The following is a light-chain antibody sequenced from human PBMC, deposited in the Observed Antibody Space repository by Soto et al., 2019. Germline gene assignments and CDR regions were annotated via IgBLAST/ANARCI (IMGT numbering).Light chain of an antibody. CDR2: DVS. V-gene: IGKV3-11*01. CDR3: QQGIDWPPLT. CDR1: DSVSSY. J-gene: IGKJ4*01. Sequence: EIVLTQSPATLSLSPGERATLSCRASDSVSSYLAWFQQKPGQAPRLLIYDVSNRATGIPARFSGSGSGTDFTLTISSLEAEDFAVYYCQQGIDWPPLTFGGGTKVELK.